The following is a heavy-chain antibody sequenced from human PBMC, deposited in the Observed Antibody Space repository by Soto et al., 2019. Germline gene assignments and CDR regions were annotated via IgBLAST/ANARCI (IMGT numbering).Heavy chain of an antibody. J-gene: IGHJ4*02. CDR1: GGTFSSYT. V-gene: IGHV1-69*02. CDR2: IIPILGIA. Sequence: QVQLVQSGAEVKKPGSSVKVSCKASGGTFSSYTISWVRQAPGQGLEWMGRIIPILGIANYAQKFQGRVAITADKSTSTAYMELSRLRSADTAVYYCLNIPHYWGQGTLVTVSS. CDR3: LNIPHY.